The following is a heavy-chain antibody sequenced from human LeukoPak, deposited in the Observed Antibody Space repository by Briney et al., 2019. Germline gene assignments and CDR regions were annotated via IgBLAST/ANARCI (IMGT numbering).Heavy chain of an antibody. CDR3: ARGTVAASPGFDY. J-gene: IGHJ4*02. Sequence: ASVKVSCKASGGTFSSYAISWVRQAPGQGLEWMGRINPNSGGTNYAQKFQGRVTMTRDTSISTAYMELSRLRSDDTAVYYCARGTVAASPGFDYWGQGTLVTVSS. D-gene: IGHD6-19*01. V-gene: IGHV1-2*06. CDR1: GGTFSSYA. CDR2: INPNSGGT.